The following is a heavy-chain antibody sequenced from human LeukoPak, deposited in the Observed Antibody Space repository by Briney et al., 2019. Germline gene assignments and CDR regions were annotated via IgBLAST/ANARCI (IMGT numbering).Heavy chain of an antibody. CDR2: MYFSGSS. CDR3: ARDLGSSGYYLGAFDI. Sequence: SETLSLTCTVSGASINSHNYYWGWIRQPPGKGLEWIGSMYFSGSSYYNPSLKSRVTVSEDTSRNHFFLRLTSVTAADTAVYYCARDLGSSGYYLGAFDIWGQGTMVTVSS. J-gene: IGHJ3*02. D-gene: IGHD3-22*01. CDR1: GASINSHNYY. V-gene: IGHV4-39*07.